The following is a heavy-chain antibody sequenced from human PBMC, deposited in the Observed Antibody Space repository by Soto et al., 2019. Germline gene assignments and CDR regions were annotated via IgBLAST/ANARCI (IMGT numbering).Heavy chain of an antibody. CDR3: AHRTIFDYGDHGGFGY. CDR1: GFSLSTSGVG. CDR2: IYWDGDK. D-gene: IGHD4-17*01. J-gene: IGHJ4*02. V-gene: IGHV2-5*02. Sequence: SGPTLVQPTQTLTLTCTVSGFSLSTSGVGVGWIRQPPGKALEWLALIYWDGDKRYSPSLKSRLTINKDTSKNQVVLTMTNVDPVDTATYYCAHRTIFDYGDHGGFGYWGQGTLVTVSS.